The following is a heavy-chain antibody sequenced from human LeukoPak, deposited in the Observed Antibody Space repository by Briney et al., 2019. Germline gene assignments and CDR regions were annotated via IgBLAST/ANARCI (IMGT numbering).Heavy chain of an antibody. J-gene: IGHJ6*03. Sequence: PGGSLRLSCAASGFTLSSNYMSWVRQAPGKGLEWVSVIYSGGSTYYADSVKGRFTISRDNSKNTLYLQMNSLRAEDTAVYYCARKEYCSSTSCSYYYYYVDVWGKGTTVTVSS. V-gene: IGHV3-66*02. CDR1: GFTLSSNY. CDR3: ARKEYCSSTSCSYYYYYVDV. CDR2: IYSGGST. D-gene: IGHD2-2*01.